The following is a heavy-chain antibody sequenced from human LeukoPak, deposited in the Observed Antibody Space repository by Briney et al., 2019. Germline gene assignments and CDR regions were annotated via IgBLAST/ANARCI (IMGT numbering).Heavy chain of an antibody. D-gene: IGHD1/OR15-1a*01. CDR2: ISYDGSNK. CDR1: GFTFSSYD. V-gene: IGHV3-30*18. Sequence: GGSLRLSCAASGFTFSSYDMRWVRQAPGKGLEWVAVISYDGSNKNYADSVKGRFTISRDNSKNTLYLQTNSLRAEDTAVYYCAKDKALRTKYYFDYWGQGTLVTVSS. CDR3: AKDKALRTKYYFDY. J-gene: IGHJ4*02.